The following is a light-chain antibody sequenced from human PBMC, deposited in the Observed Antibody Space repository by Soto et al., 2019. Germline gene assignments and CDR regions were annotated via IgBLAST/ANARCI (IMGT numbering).Light chain of an antibody. CDR1: QTINNN. CDR3: QQYDKWPWT. CDR2: GAS. V-gene: IGKV3-15*01. Sequence: DIVMMQSPATLSMSPGERATLSCRASQTINNNLAWNQQKPGQAPRLLIYGASTRATGIPDRFSGSGSGTEFTLTISSLQSEDFAVYYCQQYDKWPWTFGQGTKVEIK. J-gene: IGKJ1*01.